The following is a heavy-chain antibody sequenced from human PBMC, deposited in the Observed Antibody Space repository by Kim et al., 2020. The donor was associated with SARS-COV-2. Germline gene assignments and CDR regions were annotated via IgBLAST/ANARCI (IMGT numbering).Heavy chain of an antibody. J-gene: IGHJ4*02. CDR1: GYTFTSYY. Sequence: ASVKVSCKASGYTFTSYYMHWVRQAPGQGLEWMGIINPSGGSTSYAQKFQGRVTMTRDTSTSTVYMELSSLRSEDTAVYYCARDTSRWYDSSGYYYFDYWGQGTLVTVSS. CDR3: ARDTSRWYDSSGYYYFDY. D-gene: IGHD3-22*01. V-gene: IGHV1-46*01. CDR2: INPSGGST.